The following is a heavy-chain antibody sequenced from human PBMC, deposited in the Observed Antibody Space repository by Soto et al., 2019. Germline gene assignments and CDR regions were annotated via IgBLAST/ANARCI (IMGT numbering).Heavy chain of an antibody. CDR3: ARDGETYNSGWCFDY. V-gene: IGHV3-30-3*01. CDR1: GFTFSGYS. D-gene: IGHD6-19*01. CDR2: ISYDGSSK. J-gene: IGHJ4*02. Sequence: QVQLVESGGGVVQPGRSLRLSCAASGFTFSGYSMHWVRQAPGKGLEWVAVISYDGSSKYYADSVKGRFTISRDNSKNTLYLQMNSLRAEDTAVYYCARDGETYNSGWCFDYWGQGTLVTVSS.